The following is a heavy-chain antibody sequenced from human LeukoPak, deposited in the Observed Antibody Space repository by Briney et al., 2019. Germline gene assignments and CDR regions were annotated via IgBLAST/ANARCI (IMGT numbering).Heavy chain of an antibody. CDR2: IDVSGGNT. V-gene: IGHV3-23*01. D-gene: IGHD2-21*01. Sequence: PGGSLRLSCAASGFTFSSEAMSWVRQAPGKRLEWVSTIDVSGGNTHCSHPVKGRFTISRDNSKSTLYLQMNSLRAEDTAVYYCAKDVHNLVGGMSYWGQGALVTVSP. CDR3: AKDVHNLVGGMSY. J-gene: IGHJ4*02. CDR1: GFTFSSEA.